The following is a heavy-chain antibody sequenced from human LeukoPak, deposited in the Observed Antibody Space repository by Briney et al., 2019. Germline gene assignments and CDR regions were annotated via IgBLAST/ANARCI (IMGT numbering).Heavy chain of an antibody. CDR3: ARDSYSSGWSHDY. J-gene: IGHJ4*02. D-gene: IGHD6-19*01. CDR2: INGYNGNT. Sequence: GASVKVSCKSSGYTFTSYGISWVRQAPGQGLGWVGWINGYNGNTNYAQKLQGRVTMTTDTSTSTAYMELRSLTSDDMAVHYCARDSYSSGWSHDYWGQGTLLTVSS. V-gene: IGHV1-18*03. CDR1: GYTFTSYG.